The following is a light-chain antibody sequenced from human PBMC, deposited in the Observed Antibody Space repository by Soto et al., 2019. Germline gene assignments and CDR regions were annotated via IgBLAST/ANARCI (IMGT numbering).Light chain of an antibody. CDR1: SSDVGGYNY. J-gene: IGLJ1*01. CDR3: SSYAGSNHPYV. Sequence: QSALTQPPSASGSPGQSVTISCTGTSSDVGGYNYVSWYQQHPGKAPKLMLYEVTKRPSGVPDRFSGSKSADTASLTVSGLQAGDEGAYYYCSSYAGSNHPYVFGTGTKLTVL. CDR2: EVT. V-gene: IGLV2-8*01.